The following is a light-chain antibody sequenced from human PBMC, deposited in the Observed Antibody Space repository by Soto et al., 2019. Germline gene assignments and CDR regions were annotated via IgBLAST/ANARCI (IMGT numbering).Light chain of an antibody. CDR1: EGISSA. CDR2: AAS. V-gene: IGKV1-13*02. Sequence: AIQLTQSPSSLSASVGDRVTITCRASEGISSALAWYQHQPGKAPRLLIYAASSLESGVPSRFSGSGSGTEFTLTISSLQPEDFAAYYCQQFNSYPFTFGPGTKLDVK. CDR3: QQFNSYPFT. J-gene: IGKJ3*01.